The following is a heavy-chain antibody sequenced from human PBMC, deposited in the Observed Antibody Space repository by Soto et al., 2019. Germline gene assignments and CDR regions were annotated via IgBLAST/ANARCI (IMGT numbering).Heavy chain of an antibody. Sequence: QVQLVESGGGVVQPGRSLRLSCAASGFTFRTYAMHWVRQAPGKGLEWVAIISYDGSNEHYADSVEGRFTISRDNSKNSLYLQMKSLIPEDTAVYYCASPPSLYYGGTYHCFDSWGQGTLVTVSS. J-gene: IGHJ4*02. CDR3: ASPPSLYYGGTYHCFDS. D-gene: IGHD4-17*01. CDR1: GFTFRTYA. CDR2: ISYDGSNE. V-gene: IGHV3-30-3*01.